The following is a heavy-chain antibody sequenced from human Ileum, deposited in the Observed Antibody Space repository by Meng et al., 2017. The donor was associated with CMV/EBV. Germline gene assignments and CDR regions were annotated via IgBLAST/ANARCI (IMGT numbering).Heavy chain of an antibody. V-gene: IGHV3-23*01. CDR3: AGCPHPTAWYGWFDP. CDR1: GFAFSSFA. D-gene: IGHD6-13*01. CDR2: ITAGGDGG. Sequence: SGFAFSSFAMSRVRPDPDKGLELVSMITAGGDGGYYADSVTGQFTITSDNSKSTLDLHMDSLSAEATAIYYCAGCPHPTAWYGWFDPWGQGTLVTVSS. J-gene: IGHJ5*02.